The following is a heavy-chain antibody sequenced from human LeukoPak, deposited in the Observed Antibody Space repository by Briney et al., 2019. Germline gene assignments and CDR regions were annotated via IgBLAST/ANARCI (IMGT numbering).Heavy chain of an antibody. CDR3: ARERIGTVTTFDY. V-gene: IGHV4-61*02. Sequence: PSETLSLTCTVSGGSISSGSYYWSWIRQPAGKGLEWIGRIYTSGSTNYNPSLKSRVTISVDTSKNQFSLKLSSVTAADTAVYYCARERIGTVTTFDYWAREPWSPSPQ. D-gene: IGHD4-17*01. J-gene: IGHJ4*02. CDR2: IYTSGST. CDR1: GGSISSGSYY.